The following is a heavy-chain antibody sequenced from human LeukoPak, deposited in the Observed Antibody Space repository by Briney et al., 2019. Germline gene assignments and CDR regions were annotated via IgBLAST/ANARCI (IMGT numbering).Heavy chain of an antibody. CDR2: IQYDGNNK. V-gene: IGHV3-30*02. CDR1: GFSFSSSG. D-gene: IGHD1-1*01. J-gene: IGHJ4*02. CDR3: GKESTFTGDY. Sequence: PGGSLRLSCAASGFSFSSSGMHWVRQAPGKGLEWVGFIQYDGNNKHYADSVEGRFTISRDNSKNTLYLQMNSLRAEDTAVYYCGKESTFTGDYWGQGTLVTVSS.